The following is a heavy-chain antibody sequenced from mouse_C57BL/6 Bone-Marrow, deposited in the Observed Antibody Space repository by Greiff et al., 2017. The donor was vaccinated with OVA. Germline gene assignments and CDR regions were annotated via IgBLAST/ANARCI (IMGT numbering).Heavy chain of an antibody. Sequence: EVQLQQSVAELVRPGASVKLSCTASGFNIQNTYMHWVKQRPEQGLEWIGRIDPANGNTKYAPKFQGKATITADTSSNTAYLQLSSLTSEDTAIYYGGGMVTTFYYYAMDYWGQGTSVTVSS. V-gene: IGHV14-3*01. CDR2: IDPANGNT. CDR3: GGMVTTFYYYAMDY. CDR1: GFNIQNTY. J-gene: IGHJ4*01. D-gene: IGHD2-3*01.